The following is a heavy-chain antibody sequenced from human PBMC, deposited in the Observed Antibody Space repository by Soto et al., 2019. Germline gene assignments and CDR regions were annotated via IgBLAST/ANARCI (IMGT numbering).Heavy chain of an antibody. V-gene: IGHV3-23*01. Sequence: GGSLRLSCAASGFTFSSYAMSWVRQAPGKGLEWVSAISGSGDSTYYADSVKGRFTISRDNSKNTLYLQMNSLRAEDTAVYYCAKDLENSSGWYWDWAPPPDYWGQGTLVTVSS. CDR1: GFTFSSYA. J-gene: IGHJ4*02. CDR3: AKDLENSSGWYWDWAPPPDY. D-gene: IGHD6-19*01. CDR2: ISGSGDST.